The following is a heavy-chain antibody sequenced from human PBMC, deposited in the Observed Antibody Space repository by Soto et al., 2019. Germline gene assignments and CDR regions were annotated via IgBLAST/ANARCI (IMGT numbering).Heavy chain of an antibody. Sequence: QVQLVQSGAEVKKPGSSVKVSCKASGGTFSSYAISWVRQAPGQGLEWMGGIIPIFGTANYAQKFQGRVTITADKSTSTAYMELSSLRSEDTAVYYCARAPKAAAGRYYYYGMDVRGQGTTVTVSS. CDR1: GGTFSSYA. D-gene: IGHD6-13*01. J-gene: IGHJ6*02. CDR3: ARAPKAAAGRYYYYGMDV. V-gene: IGHV1-69*06. CDR2: IIPIFGTA.